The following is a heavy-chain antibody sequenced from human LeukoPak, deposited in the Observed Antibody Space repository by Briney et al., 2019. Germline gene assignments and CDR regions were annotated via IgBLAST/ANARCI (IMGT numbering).Heavy chain of an antibody. CDR3: ARGNWGSAYWFDP. V-gene: IGHV3-23*01. CDR1: GFTFSSYA. Sequence: GGSLRLSCAASGFTFSSYAMSWVRQAPGKGLEWVSAISGSSSSTYYADSVKGRFTISRDNSKNTLYLQMNSLRAEDTAVYYCARGNWGSAYWFDPWGQGTLVTVSS. CDR2: ISGSSSST. D-gene: IGHD7-27*01. J-gene: IGHJ5*02.